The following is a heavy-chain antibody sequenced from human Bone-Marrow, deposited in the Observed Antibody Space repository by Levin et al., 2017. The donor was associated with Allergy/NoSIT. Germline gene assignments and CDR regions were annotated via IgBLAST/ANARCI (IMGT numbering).Heavy chain of an antibody. CDR1: GYTLSDYA. CDR2: INTNTGSP. Sequence: AASVKVSCKVSGYTLSDYAVHWVRQAPGQGLEWMGWINTNTGSPTYAQAFKGRFVFSLDTSVSTAFLQISSLKTEDTGVYFCARDNSPPGIVVIPGAVDKQNWFDPWGQGTLVTVSS. J-gene: IGHJ5*02. CDR3: ARDNSPPGIVVIPGAVDKQNWFDP. D-gene: IGHD2-2*01. V-gene: IGHV7-4-1*02.